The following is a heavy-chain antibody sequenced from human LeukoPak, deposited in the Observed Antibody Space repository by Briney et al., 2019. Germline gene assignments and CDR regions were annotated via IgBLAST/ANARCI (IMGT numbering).Heavy chain of an antibody. V-gene: IGHV1-69*05. Sequence: ASVKVSCKASGGTFSSYAISWVRQAPGQGLEWMGGIIPIFGTANYAQKFQGRVTITTDESTSTAYMELSSLRSEETAVYYCAREYSSLRAFDYWGQGTLVTVSS. CDR1: GGTFSSYA. CDR3: AREYSSLRAFDY. D-gene: IGHD6-6*01. CDR2: IIPIFGTA. J-gene: IGHJ4*02.